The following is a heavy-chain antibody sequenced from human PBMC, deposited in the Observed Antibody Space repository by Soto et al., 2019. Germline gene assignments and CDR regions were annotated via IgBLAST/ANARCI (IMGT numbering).Heavy chain of an antibody. CDR3: AKWSGGYSFDY. V-gene: IGHV3-23*01. J-gene: IGHJ4*02. Sequence: GGSVRLSCAASGVTLSSYAMSWVRQAPGKGLEWVSTISGSGGSTYYADSVKGRFTISRDNSKNTLYLQMNSLRPEDTAVYYCAKWSGGYSFDYWGQGALVAVSS. CDR1: GVTLSSYA. CDR2: ISGSGGST. D-gene: IGHD3-10*01.